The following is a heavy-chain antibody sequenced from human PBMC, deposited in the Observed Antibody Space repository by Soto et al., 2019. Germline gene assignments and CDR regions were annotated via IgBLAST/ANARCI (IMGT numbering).Heavy chain of an antibody. CDR2: TYYRSKWYV. J-gene: IGHJ3*01. CDR3: ATYNSHLRHYALDV. Sequence: SQTLSLTCAISGDSVSSNSAAWNWIRQSPSRGLEWLGRTYYRSKWYVDYAVSVESRITINPDTSKNQFSLQLNSVTPDDTAVYYCATYNSHLRHYALDVWGQGTMVTVSS. D-gene: IGHD6-13*01. V-gene: IGHV6-1*01. CDR1: GDSVSSNSAA.